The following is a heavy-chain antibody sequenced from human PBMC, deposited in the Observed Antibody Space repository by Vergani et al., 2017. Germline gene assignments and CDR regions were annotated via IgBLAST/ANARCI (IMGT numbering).Heavy chain of an antibody. V-gene: IGHV4-34*01. D-gene: IGHD1-14*01. CDR3: ARGRKMVASRVWGYYYYMDV. CDR1: GGSSSGYY. CDR2: INHSGST. J-gene: IGHJ6*03. Sequence: QVQLQQWGAGLLKPSETLSLTCAVYGGSSSGYYWSWIRQPPGKGLEWIGEINHSGSTNYNPSLKSRVTISVDTSKNQFSLKLSSVTAADTAVYYCARGRKMVASRVWGYYYYMDVWGKGTTVTVSS.